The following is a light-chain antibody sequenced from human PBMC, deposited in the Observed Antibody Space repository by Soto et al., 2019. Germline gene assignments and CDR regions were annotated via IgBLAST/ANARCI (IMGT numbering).Light chain of an antibody. CDR2: DTS. CDR1: TGAVTSNHH. Sequence: QTVVTQEPSLTVSPGGTVTLTCGSSTGAVTSNHHPYWFQQKAGQAPRTLIYDTSNKHSWTPARFSGSLLGDKAALTLSGXXXXXXAXYYCLLSYNAARVFGGGTKLTVL. J-gene: IGLJ2*01. V-gene: IGLV7-46*01. CDR3: LLSYNAARV.